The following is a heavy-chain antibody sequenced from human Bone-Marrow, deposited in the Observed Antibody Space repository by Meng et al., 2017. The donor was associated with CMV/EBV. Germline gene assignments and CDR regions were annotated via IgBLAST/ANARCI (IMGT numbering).Heavy chain of an antibody. Sequence: ASVKVSCKASGYTFSDYYIHWVRQAPGQGLEWMAWINPNSGVTNYAQKFQGRVTVTRDTSISTAYMELSRLGSDDKAVYYCSRSRGGYSWLDPWGQGTLVTVSS. V-gene: IGHV1-2*02. CDR1: GYTFSDYY. D-gene: IGHD5-12*01. J-gene: IGHJ5*02. CDR2: INPNSGVT. CDR3: SRSRGGYSWLDP.